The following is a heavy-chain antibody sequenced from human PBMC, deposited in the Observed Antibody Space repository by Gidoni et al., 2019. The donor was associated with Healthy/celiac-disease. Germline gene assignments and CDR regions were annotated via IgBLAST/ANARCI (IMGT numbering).Heavy chain of an antibody. CDR1: GVTFSSSW. Sequence: EVQLVESGEGLVQPGASRRLACAASGVTFSSSWMSWVRTAPGKGLSWVANITQDGSEKYYVDSVKVRFTISRDNAKNSLSLQMNSLRAADTAVYYCARAGPGGAFDIWGQGTMVTVSS. CDR2: ITQDGSEK. V-gene: IGHV3-7*01. J-gene: IGHJ3*02. D-gene: IGHD3-10*01. CDR3: ARAGPGGAFDI.